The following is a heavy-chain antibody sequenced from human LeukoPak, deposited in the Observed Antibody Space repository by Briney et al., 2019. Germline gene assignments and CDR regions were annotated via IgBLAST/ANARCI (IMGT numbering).Heavy chain of an antibody. CDR3: AGDRGGSYYYGSGSYYRRGIFDY. V-gene: IGHV4-59*01. CDR2: IYYSGST. Sequence: SETLSLTCTVSGGSISSYYWSWIRQPPGKGLEWIGYIYYSGSTNYNPSLKSRVTISVDTSKNQFSLKLSSVTAADTAVYYCAGDRGGSYYYGSGSYYRRGIFDYWGQGTLVTVSS. J-gene: IGHJ4*02. CDR1: GGSISSYY. D-gene: IGHD3-10*01.